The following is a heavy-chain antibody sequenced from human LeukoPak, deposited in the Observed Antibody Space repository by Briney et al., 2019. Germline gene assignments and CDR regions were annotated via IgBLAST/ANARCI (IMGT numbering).Heavy chain of an antibody. CDR2: INPNSGGT. V-gene: IGHV1-2*06. CDR1: GYTFTGYY. D-gene: IGHD3-10*01. CDR3: ASGLYGSGSSGY. Sequence: ASVTVSCKASGYTFTGYYMHWVRQAPGQGLEWMGRINPNSGGTNYAQKFQGRVTMTRDTSISTAYMELSRLRSDDTAVYYCASGLYGSGSSGYWGQGTLVTVSS. J-gene: IGHJ4*02.